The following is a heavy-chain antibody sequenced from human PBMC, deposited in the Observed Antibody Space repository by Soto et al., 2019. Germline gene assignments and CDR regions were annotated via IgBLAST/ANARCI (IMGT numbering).Heavy chain of an antibody. CDR2: MNPNSGNT. CDR3: ARFIGLGNWFAP. Sequence: ASVKVSCKASGYTFTSYDINWVRQATGQGLEWMGWMNPNSGNTGYAQKFQGRVTMTRNTSISTAYMELSSLRSEDTAVYYCARFIGLGNWFAPWGQGTLVTVSS. CDR1: GYTFTSYD. J-gene: IGHJ5*02. D-gene: IGHD1-26*01. V-gene: IGHV1-8*01.